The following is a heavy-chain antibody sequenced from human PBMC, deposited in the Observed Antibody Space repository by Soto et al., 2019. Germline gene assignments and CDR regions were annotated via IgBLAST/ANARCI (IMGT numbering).Heavy chain of an antibody. CDR2: SGNT. CDR1: GYTFSRHG. Sequence: QVQLVQSGAEVKKPGASVTVSCKASGYTFSRHGISWVRQAPGQGLEWMAWSGNTNYAQKFQGRLTLTTNPSTRTAQMELRSLGSDETAVYFCARGADDFSSGYYYEYWGQGTLVTVSS. CDR3: ARGADDFSSGYYYEY. D-gene: IGHD3-3*01. V-gene: IGHV1-18*04. J-gene: IGHJ4*02.